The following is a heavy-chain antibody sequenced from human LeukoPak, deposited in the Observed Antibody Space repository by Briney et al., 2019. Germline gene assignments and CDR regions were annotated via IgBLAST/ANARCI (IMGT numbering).Heavy chain of an antibody. CDR3: ARIPYSSSWYGAFDI. CDR2: ISGSGGST. Sequence: GGSLRLSCAASGFTFSSYAMSWVRQAPGKGLEWVSAISGSGGSTYYADSVKGRFTISRDNSKNTLYLQMNSLRAEDTAVYYCARIPYSSSWYGAFDIWGQGTMVTVSS. D-gene: IGHD6-13*01. CDR1: GFTFSSYA. V-gene: IGHV3-23*01. J-gene: IGHJ3*02.